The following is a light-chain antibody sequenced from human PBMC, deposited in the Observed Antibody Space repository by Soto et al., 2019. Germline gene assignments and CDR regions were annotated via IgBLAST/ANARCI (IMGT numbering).Light chain of an antibody. Sequence: EIVLTQSPATLSSSPGERATLSCRASQTVGVRLAWYQHKPGQAPRLIIYEASNRAAGIPARFSGSGSGTDFTLTINSIESEAFAFYYCHQRKRWPRTFGQGTKVDIK. CDR2: EAS. J-gene: IGKJ1*01. CDR1: QTVGVR. V-gene: IGKV3-11*01. CDR3: HQRKRWPRT.